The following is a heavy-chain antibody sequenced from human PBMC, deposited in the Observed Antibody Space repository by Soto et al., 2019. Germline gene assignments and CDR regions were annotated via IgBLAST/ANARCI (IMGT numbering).Heavy chain of an antibody. V-gene: IGHV3-33*01. CDR2: IWYDGSNK. J-gene: IGHJ6*02. D-gene: IGHD2-15*01. CDR1: GFTFSSYG. CDR3: ARAHILSETIWPIYYYYGMDV. Sequence: QVQLVESGGGVVQPGRSLRLSCAASGFTFSSYGMHWVRQAPGKGLEWVAVIWYDGSNKYYADSVKGRFTISRDNSKITLYLQMNSLRAEDTAVYYCARAHILSETIWPIYYYYGMDVWGQGTTVTVSS.